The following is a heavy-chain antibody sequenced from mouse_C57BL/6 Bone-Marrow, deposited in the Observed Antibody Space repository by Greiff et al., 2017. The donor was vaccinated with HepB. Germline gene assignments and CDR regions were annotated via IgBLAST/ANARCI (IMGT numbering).Heavy chain of an antibody. CDR2: INPNNGGT. CDR1: GYTFTDYY. D-gene: IGHD1-1*01. Sequence: EVQLQQSGPELVKPGASVKISCKASGYTFTDYYMNWVKQSHGKSLEWIGDINPNNGGTSYNQKFKGKATLTVDKSSSTAYMELRSLTSEDSAVYYCALPRYGSRFAYWGQGTLVTVSA. V-gene: IGHV1-26*01. CDR3: ALPRYGSRFAY. J-gene: IGHJ3*01.